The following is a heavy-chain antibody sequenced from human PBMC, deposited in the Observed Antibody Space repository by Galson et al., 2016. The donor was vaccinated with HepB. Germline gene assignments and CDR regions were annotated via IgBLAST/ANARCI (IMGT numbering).Heavy chain of an antibody. CDR3: ARPKYYYGSGYYFDF. V-gene: IGHV4-34*01. CDR2: IYHSGTT. D-gene: IGHD3-10*01. J-gene: IGHJ4*02. CDR1: GGSFSGYY. Sequence: SETLSLTCAVYGGSFSGYYWNWIRQPPGKGLEWIGEIYHSGTTNCNPSLKSRLTLSVDKSKNQFSLKLSSVTAADTAVYYCARPKYYYGSGYYFDFWGQGTLVTVSS.